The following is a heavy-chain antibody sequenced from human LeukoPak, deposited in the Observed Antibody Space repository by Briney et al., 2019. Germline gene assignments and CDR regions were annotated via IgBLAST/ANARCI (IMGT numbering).Heavy chain of an antibody. J-gene: IGHJ4*02. CDR2: IEEDGSQQ. D-gene: IGHD6-19*01. CDR1: GFSFSSYW. CDR3: ASLPNYGDWIAVADDHKLDDY. V-gene: IGHV3-7*01. Sequence: GGSLRLSCAASGFSFSSYWMSWVRQAPGKGREWVANIEEDGSQQFYVDSVKGRFTISRDNSKNTLYLQMNSLRAEDTAVYYCASLPNYGDWIAVADDHKLDDYWGQGTLVTVSS.